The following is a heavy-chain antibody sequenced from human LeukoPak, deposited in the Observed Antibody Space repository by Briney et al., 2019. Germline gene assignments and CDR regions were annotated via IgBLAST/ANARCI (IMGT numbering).Heavy chain of an antibody. CDR1: GGSISSSSYY. J-gene: IGHJ4*02. Sequence: SETLSLTCTVSGGSISSSSYYWGWIRQPPGKGLEWIGYIYYSGSTNYNPCLKSRVTISVDTSKNQFSLKLSSVTAADTAVYYCARRWSYSSSPFDYWGQGTLVTVSS. V-gene: IGHV4-61*05. CDR2: IYYSGST. CDR3: ARRWSYSSSPFDY. D-gene: IGHD6-13*01.